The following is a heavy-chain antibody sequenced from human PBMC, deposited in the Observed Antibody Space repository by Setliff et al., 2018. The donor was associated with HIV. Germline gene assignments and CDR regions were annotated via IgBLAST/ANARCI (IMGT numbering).Heavy chain of an antibody. J-gene: IGHJ5*02. CDR3: ARGVHGYSYNWLDP. CDR1: GYTFTSYG. CDR2: ISAFSGET. V-gene: IGHV1-18*01. Sequence: ASVKVSCKASGYTFTSYGISWVRQAPGQGLEWMGWISAFSGETNYAEKIQGRVTMTTDTSTSTAYMELRSLRSDDTAAYYCARGVHGYSYNWLDPWGQGTLVTVS. D-gene: IGHD4-4*01.